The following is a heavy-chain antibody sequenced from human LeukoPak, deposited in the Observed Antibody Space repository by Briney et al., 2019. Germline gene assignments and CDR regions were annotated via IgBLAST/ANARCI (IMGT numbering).Heavy chain of an antibody. CDR1: RYTFTRDY. CDR2: IKPSGGST. Sequence: ASVKVSCKASRYTFTRDYMHWVRHAPGQRLEWMGIIKPSGGSTSYAQKFQGRVTMTRDTSTSTVYMELSSLRSEDTAVYYCARRAIRRWWFDPWGQGTLVTVSS. J-gene: IGHJ5*02. V-gene: IGHV1-46*01. CDR3: ARRAIRRWWFDP. D-gene: IGHD4-23*01.